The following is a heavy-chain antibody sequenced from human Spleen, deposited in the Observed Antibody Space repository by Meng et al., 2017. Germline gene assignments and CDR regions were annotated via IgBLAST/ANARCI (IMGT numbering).Heavy chain of an antibody. CDR3: AKETSDSSAFYRYDI. V-gene: IGHV3-30-3*01. CDR2: ISYDGSYK. Sequence: QVQLVESGGGVVQPGRSRRISCAASGFIFRNYAMHWVRQAPGKGLEWVAVISYDGSYKNYADSVKGRFTISRDNSKNTLYLQMDSLRAEDTAVYYCAKETSDSSAFYRYDIWGQGSLVTVSS. CDR1: GFIFRNYA. D-gene: IGHD3-22*01. J-gene: IGHJ4*02.